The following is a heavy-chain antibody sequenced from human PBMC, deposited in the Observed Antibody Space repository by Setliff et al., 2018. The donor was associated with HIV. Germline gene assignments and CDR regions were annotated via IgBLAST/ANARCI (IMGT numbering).Heavy chain of an antibody. CDR3: AAASSWDPLLDY. Sequence: SETLSLTCAVSGYSISSGYYWGWIRQTPGKGLEWIGSIYHSGTTYYNPSLRSRVTISVDTSKNQFSLKLPSVTAADTAVYYCAAASSWDPLLDYWGQGTLVTVSS. CDR1: GYSISSGYY. D-gene: IGHD6-13*01. CDR2: IYHSGTT. J-gene: IGHJ4*02. V-gene: IGHV4-38-2*01.